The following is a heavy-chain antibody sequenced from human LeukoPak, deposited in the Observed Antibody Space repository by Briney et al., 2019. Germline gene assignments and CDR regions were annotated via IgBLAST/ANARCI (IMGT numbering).Heavy chain of an antibody. CDR2: IYHSGSP. CDR1: GGSISSNNW. CDR3: ARVNINNWHSCDY. D-gene: IGHD1-1*01. Sequence: SETLSLTCAVSGGSISSNNWWGWVRQPPGKGLEWIGEIYHSGSPNYNPSLKSRVTISVDKSRNHFSLNLSSVTAADTAVYHCARVNINNWHSCDYWGQGTLVSVST. J-gene: IGHJ4*02. V-gene: IGHV4-4*02.